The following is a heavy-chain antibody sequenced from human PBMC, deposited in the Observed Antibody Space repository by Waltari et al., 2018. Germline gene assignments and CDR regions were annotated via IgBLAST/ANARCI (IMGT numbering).Heavy chain of an antibody. J-gene: IGHJ2*01. CDR3: ARDRRLAVFGVGHWYFDL. Sequence: VQLVESGGGLAHPGGSLRLSCAASGCTFGNYDRHGVRQAQGRSLVRVSTIATTGDTHYADAVKGRFILSRYNSKNSLFLNMNTLRGDDTAVYYCARDRRLAVFGVGHWYFDLWGRGALVTVSS. CDR1: GCTFGNYD. CDR2: IATTGDT. V-gene: IGHV3-13*01. D-gene: IGHD3-3*01.